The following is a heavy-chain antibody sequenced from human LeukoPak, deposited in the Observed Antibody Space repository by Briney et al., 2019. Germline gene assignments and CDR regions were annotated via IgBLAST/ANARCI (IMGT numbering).Heavy chain of an antibody. J-gene: IGHJ4*02. D-gene: IGHD2-21*02. CDR2: INHSGST. CDR3: ARDQFSPPAYCGGDCYSWLDY. CDR1: GGSFSGYY. V-gene: IGHV4-34*01. Sequence: PSETLSLTCAVYGGSFSGYYWSWIRQPPGKGLEWIGEINHSGSTNYNPSLKSRVTISVDTSKNQFSLKLSSVTAADTAVYYCARDQFSPPAYCGGDCYSWLDYWGQGTLVTVSS.